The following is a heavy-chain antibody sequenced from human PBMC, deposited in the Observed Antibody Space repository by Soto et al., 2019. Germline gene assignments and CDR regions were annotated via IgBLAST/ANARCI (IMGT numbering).Heavy chain of an antibody. CDR2: ITSSTRTT. CDR3: ARGNTRIQGDLKHYIGLDV. Sequence: DEELVESGGGLVQSGGSLRLSCEASGFTLKSYEVNWVRQAPGKGLEWISYITSSTRTTYYADSVKGQFTIARDNARKSAELHTDSMRVYYKAIYYGARGNTRIQGDLKHYIGLDVSGLGNTVTVTS. V-gene: IGHV3-48*03. J-gene: IGHJ6*02. D-gene: IGHD3-10*01. CDR1: GFTLKSYE.